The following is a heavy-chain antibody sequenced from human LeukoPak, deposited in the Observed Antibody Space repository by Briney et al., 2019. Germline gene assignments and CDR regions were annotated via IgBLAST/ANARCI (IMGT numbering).Heavy chain of an antibody. CDR2: ISAYNGNT. Sequence: GASVKVSCKASGYTFTSYGISWVRQAPGQGLEWMGWISAYNGNTNYAQKLQGRVTMTEDTSTDTAYMELSSLRSEDTAVYYCATSTRARVVTSFDYWGQGTLVTVSS. J-gene: IGHJ4*02. CDR1: GYTFTSYG. CDR3: ATSTRARVVTSFDY. D-gene: IGHD3-3*01. V-gene: IGHV1-18*01.